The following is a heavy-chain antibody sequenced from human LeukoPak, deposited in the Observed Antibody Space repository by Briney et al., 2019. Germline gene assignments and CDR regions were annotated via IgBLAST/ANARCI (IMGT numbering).Heavy chain of an antibody. CDR3: ATGIVTGTSR. Sequence: GGSLRLSCAVSRITFSNAWPSWVRQAPGKGLEWVGRIKSKAEGETKEYAASVKGRFTISRDDSKSRLYLQMSGLKTEDTAVYYCATGIVTGTSRWGQGTLVAVSS. J-gene: IGHJ4*02. D-gene: IGHD1-20*01. CDR2: IKSKAEGETK. CDR1: RITFSNAW. V-gene: IGHV3-15*01.